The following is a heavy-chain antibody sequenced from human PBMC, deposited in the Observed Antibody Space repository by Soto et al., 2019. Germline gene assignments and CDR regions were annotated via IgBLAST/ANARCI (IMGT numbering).Heavy chain of an antibody. CDR3: ARDGGIAAAAYYYGMDV. D-gene: IGHD6-13*01. V-gene: IGHV3-30-3*01. Sequence: QVQLMESGGGVVQPGRSLRLSCAASGFTFSSYAMHWVRQAPGKGLEWVAVISYDGSNKYYADSVKGRFTISRDNSKNTLYMQMNSLRAEDTAVYYCARDGGIAAAAYYYGMDVWGQGTTVTVSS. CDR1: GFTFSSYA. CDR2: ISYDGSNK. J-gene: IGHJ6*02.